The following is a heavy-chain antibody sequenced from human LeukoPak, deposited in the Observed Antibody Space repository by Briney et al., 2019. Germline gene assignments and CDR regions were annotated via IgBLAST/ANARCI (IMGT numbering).Heavy chain of an antibody. CDR2: ISSSGSSI. V-gene: IGHV3-48*03. CDR3: ARGYSADY. J-gene: IGHJ4*02. D-gene: IGHD6-13*01. CDR1: GFTFSSYE. Sequence: PGGSLRLSCAASGFTFSSYEMNWVRQAPGKGLEWVSDISSSGSSIYYADSMKGRFTISRDNAKNSLYLQINSLRAEDTAVYYCARGYSADYWGQGTLVTVSS.